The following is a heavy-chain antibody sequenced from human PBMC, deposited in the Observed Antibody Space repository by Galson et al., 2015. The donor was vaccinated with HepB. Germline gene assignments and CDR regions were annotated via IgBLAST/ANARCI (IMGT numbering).Heavy chain of an antibody. Sequence: TRSLTCTVSGGSISTYYWSWSRQTPGKGLEWIEYIYYSGSTNYTPSLKGRVTISLDTSKNHFSLKLSSVTAADTAVYYCARLFHDSSGYWYFELWGRGTLVTVSS. J-gene: IGHJ2*01. D-gene: IGHD3-22*01. CDR2: IYYSGST. CDR1: GGSISTYY. V-gene: IGHV4-59*08. CDR3: ARLFHDSSGYWYFEL.